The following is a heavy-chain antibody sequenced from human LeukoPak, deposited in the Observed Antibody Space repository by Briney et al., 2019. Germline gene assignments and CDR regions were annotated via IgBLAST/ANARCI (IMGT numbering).Heavy chain of an antibody. D-gene: IGHD6-13*01. Sequence: GSLRLSCAASGFTFSDYYMSWIRQAPGKGLEWIGSIYYSGSTYYNPSLKSRVTISVDTSKNQFSLKLSSVTAADTAVYYCARWGSSRELYAFDIWGQGTMVTVSS. CDR2: IYYSGST. CDR1: GFTFSDYY. CDR3: ARWGSSRELYAFDI. J-gene: IGHJ3*02. V-gene: IGHV4-38-2*01.